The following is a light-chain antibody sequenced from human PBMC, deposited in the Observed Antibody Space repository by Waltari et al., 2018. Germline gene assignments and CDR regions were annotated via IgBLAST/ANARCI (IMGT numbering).Light chain of an antibody. CDR3: QHYHQWPPYT. V-gene: IGKV3-15*01. J-gene: IGKJ2*01. CDR2: GAP. Sequence: EIVLTQSPSTLSVSPGERAILSCRASQTISNNLAWYQQRPGQPPGLLIYGAPARAAAIPVRFSGSGSGTEFTLTISGLQSEDFAVYYCQHYHQWPPYTFGQGTKVE. CDR1: QTISNN.